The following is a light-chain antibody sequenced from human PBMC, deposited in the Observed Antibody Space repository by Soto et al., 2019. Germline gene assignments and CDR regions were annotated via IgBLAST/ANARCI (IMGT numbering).Light chain of an antibody. CDR1: QSVSSSY. CDR2: GAS. CDR3: QQYGSSPLT. V-gene: IGKV3-20*01. J-gene: IGKJ3*01. Sequence: EIVLTQSPGTLSLSPGERATLSCRASQSVSSSYLAWYQQKPGQAPRLLIYGASSRATGIPDRFSGSGSGTDFTLTFSRLEPEDFAVYYCQQYGSSPLTFGPGTKVDIK.